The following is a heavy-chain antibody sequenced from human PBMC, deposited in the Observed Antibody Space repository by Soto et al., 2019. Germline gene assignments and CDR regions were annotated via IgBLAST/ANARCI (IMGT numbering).Heavy chain of an antibody. CDR3: ARFVVRSPYSSSWYY. J-gene: IGHJ4*02. D-gene: IGHD6-13*01. CDR1: GFTFSSYW. V-gene: IGHV3-7*03. Sequence: GGSLRLSCAASGFTFSSYWMSWVRQAPGKGLEWVANIKQDGSEKYYVDSVKGRFTISRDNAKNSLYLQMNSLRAEDTAVYYCARFVVRSPYSSSWYYWGQGTLVTVSS. CDR2: IKQDGSEK.